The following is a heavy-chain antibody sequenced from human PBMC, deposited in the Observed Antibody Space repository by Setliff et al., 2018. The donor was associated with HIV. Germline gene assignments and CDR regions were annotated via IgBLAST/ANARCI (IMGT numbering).Heavy chain of an antibody. CDR1: GFTFSRYA. J-gene: IGHJ4*02. CDR3: AKDWLVGGLPDPYFSY. D-gene: IGHD6-19*01. CDR2: ISGSSEST. V-gene: IGHV3-23*01. Sequence: PGGSLRLSCAASGFTFSRYAXXWVRQAPGKXREWIAVISGSSESTHYADSGTGRFTISRDNSKHTLCLQLNSLRADDSDVYYCAKDWLVGGLPDPYFSYWGLGTLVTVSS.